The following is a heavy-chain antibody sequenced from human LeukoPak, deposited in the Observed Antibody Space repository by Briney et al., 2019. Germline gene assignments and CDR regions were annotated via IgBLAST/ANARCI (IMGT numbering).Heavy chain of an antibody. J-gene: IGHJ4*02. CDR3: ARSSTLPFGEFRREDY. CDR1: GFTFSSYS. CDR2: ISSSSSTI. Sequence: GGSLRLSCAASGFTFSSYSMNWVRQAPGKGLEWVSYISSSSSTIYYADSVKGRFTISRDNSKNTLYLQMNSLRAEDTAVYYCARSSTLPFGEFRREDYWGQGTLVTVSS. V-gene: IGHV3-48*01. D-gene: IGHD3-10*01.